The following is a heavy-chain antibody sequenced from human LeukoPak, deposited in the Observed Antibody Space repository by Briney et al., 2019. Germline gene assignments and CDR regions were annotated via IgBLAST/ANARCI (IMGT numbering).Heavy chain of an antibody. Sequence: GGSLRLSCAASGFTFSSYAISWVRQAPGKGLEWVSAISGSGGSTYYADSVKGRFTISRDNSKNTLYLQMNSLRAEDTAVHYCAKDIGYGDYGGFDYWGQGTLVTVSS. CDR3: AKDIGYGDYGGFDY. D-gene: IGHD4-17*01. J-gene: IGHJ4*02. CDR2: ISGSGGST. CDR1: GFTFSSYA. V-gene: IGHV3-23*01.